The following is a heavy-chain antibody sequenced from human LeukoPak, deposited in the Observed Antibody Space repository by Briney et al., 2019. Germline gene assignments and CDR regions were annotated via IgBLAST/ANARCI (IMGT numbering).Heavy chain of an antibody. CDR3: AREWELHRNWFDP. CDR2: INPNSGGT. D-gene: IGHD1-26*01. Sequence: GASVKVSCKASGYTFTGYYMHWVRQAPGQGLEWMGWINPNSGGTNYAQKFQGRVTMTRDTSISTAYMELSRLRSDDTAVYYCAREWELHRNWFDPWGQGTLVTVSS. J-gene: IGHJ5*02. CDR1: GYTFTGYY. V-gene: IGHV1-2*02.